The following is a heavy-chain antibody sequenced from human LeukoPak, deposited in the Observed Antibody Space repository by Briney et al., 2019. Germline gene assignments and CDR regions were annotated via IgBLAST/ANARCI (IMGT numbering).Heavy chain of an antibody. CDR3: AKDYTEDYGGEPSYFDY. CDR1: GFTFSSYA. J-gene: IGHJ4*02. V-gene: IGHV3-23*01. D-gene: IGHD4-23*01. Sequence: GGSLRLSCAASGFTFSSYAMSWVRQAPGKGLEWVSAISGSGGSTYYADSVKGRFTISRDNSKNTLYLQMNSLRAEDTAVYYCAKDYTEDYGGEPSYFDYWGQGTLVTVSS. CDR2: ISGSGGST.